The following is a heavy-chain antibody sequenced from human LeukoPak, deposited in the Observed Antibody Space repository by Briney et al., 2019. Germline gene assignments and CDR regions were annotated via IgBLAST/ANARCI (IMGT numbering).Heavy chain of an antibody. CDR1: GFTFSSYG. V-gene: IGHV3-30*02. CDR2: IRYDGSNK. D-gene: IGHD4-17*01. CDR3: ARDEPTVTTGPPVGS. J-gene: IGHJ4*02. Sequence: PGGSLRLSCAASGFTFSSYGMHWVRQAPGKGLEWVAFIRYDGSNKYYADSAKGRFTISRDNSKNTLYLQMNSLRAEDTAVYYCARDEPTVTTGPPVGSWGQGTLVTVSS.